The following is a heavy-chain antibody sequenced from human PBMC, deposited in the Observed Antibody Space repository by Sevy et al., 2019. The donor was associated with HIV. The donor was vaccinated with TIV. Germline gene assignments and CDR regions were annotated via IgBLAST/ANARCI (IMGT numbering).Heavy chain of an antibody. J-gene: IGHJ5*02. CDR2: IYYSGST. CDR3: ASHDKYLTGPRFLGWFTWFDP. CDR1: GGSISSSSYY. D-gene: IGHD3-3*01. Sequence: SETLSLTCTVSGGSISSSSYYWGWIRQPPGKGLEWIGSIYYSGSTYYNPSLKSRVTISVDTSKNPFSLKLSSVTAADTAVYYCASHDKYLTGPRFLGWFTWFDPWGQGTLVTVSS. V-gene: IGHV4-39*01.